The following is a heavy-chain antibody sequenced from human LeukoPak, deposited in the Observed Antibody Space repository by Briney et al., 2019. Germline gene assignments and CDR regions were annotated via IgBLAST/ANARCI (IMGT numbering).Heavy chain of an antibody. J-gene: IGHJ6*02. D-gene: IGHD4-23*01. V-gene: IGHV3-30*18. Sequence: GGSLRLSCAASGFTFSSYGMHWVRQAPGKGLVWVAVISYDGSNKYYADSVKGRFTISRDNSKNTLYLQMNSLRAEDTAVYYCAKDQGGNPGNYGMDVWGQGTTVTVSS. CDR3: AKDQGGNPGNYGMDV. CDR2: ISYDGSNK. CDR1: GFTFSSYG.